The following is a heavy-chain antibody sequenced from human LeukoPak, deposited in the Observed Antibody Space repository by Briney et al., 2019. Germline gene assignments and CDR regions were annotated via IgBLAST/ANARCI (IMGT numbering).Heavy chain of an antibody. D-gene: IGHD5-18*01. V-gene: IGHV3-21*01. CDR2: ISSSSSYI. J-gene: IGHJ4*02. Sequence: GGSLRLSCAASGFTFSSYSMNWVRQAPGKGPEWVSSISSSSSYIYYADSVKGRFTVSRDNAKNSLYLQMNSLRAEDTAVYYCARVRAGIQLWVKPADYWGQGTLVTVSS. CDR3: ARVRAGIQLWVKPADY. CDR1: GFTFSSYS.